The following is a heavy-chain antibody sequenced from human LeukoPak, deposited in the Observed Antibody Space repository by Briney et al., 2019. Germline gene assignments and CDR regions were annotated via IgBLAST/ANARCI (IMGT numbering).Heavy chain of an antibody. V-gene: IGHV1-46*01. J-gene: IGHJ3*02. CDR1: GYTFTSYY. Sequence: GASVKVSCKASGYTFTSYYMHWVRQAPGQGLEWMGIINPSGGSTSYAQKFQGRVTMTTDTSTSTAYMELRSLRSDDTAVYYCARDPVLLWFGELLYDAFDIWGQGTMVTVSS. CDR3: ARDPVLLWFGELLYDAFDI. CDR2: INPSGGST. D-gene: IGHD3-10*01.